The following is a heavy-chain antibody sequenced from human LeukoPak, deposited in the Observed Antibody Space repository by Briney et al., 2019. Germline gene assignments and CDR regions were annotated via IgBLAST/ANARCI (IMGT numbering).Heavy chain of an antibody. D-gene: IGHD3-10*01. Sequence: GGSLRLSCAASGFRFSNYAMSWVRQAPGKGVEWVSGIGGSGSSTYYADSVKGRFTISRDNSKNTLYLQMNSLRAEDTGVYYCAKLWFGELGAVYFDYWGQGTLVTVSS. CDR1: GFRFSNYA. V-gene: IGHV3-23*01. J-gene: IGHJ4*02. CDR3: AKLWFGELGAVYFDY. CDR2: IGGSGSST.